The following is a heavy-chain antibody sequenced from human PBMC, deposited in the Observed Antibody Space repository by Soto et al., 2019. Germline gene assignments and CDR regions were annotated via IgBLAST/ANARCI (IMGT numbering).Heavy chain of an antibody. CDR1: GGTFSSYT. CDR2: IIPILGIA. D-gene: IGHD6-19*01. Sequence: SVKVSCKASGGTFSSYTISWVRQAPGQGLEWMGRIIPILGIANYAQKFQGRVTITADKSTSTAYMELSSLRSEDTAVYYCARVRGSGWKNDAFDIWGQGTMVTVSS. V-gene: IGHV1-69*02. CDR3: ARVRGSGWKNDAFDI. J-gene: IGHJ3*02.